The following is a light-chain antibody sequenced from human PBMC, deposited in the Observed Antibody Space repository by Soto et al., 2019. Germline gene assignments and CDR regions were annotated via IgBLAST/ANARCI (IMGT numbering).Light chain of an antibody. CDR3: QQYNNWPRT. Sequence: EIVLTQSPCTLSFSPWERSTLSFMASQSVAGSYLAWYQQRPGQAPRLLIYGASSGATGIPARFSGSGSGTEFTLTISSLQSEDFAVYYCQQYNNWPRTFGQGTKVDI. V-gene: IGKV3-15*01. CDR1: QSVAGSY. J-gene: IGKJ1*01. CDR2: GAS.